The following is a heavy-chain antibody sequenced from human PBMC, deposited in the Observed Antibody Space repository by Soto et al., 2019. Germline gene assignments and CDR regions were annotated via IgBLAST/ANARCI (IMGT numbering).Heavy chain of an antibody. CDR1: GFTFSSYT. CDR3: ARETNDYGDYPADY. V-gene: IGHV3-21*01. Sequence: GGPLRLSCAASGFTFSSYTMNWVRQAPGKGLEWVSSISSSSSYIYYADSVKGRFTISRDNAKNSLYLQMNSLRAEDTAVYYCARETNDYGDYPADYWGQGTLVTVSS. D-gene: IGHD4-17*01. CDR2: ISSSSSYI. J-gene: IGHJ4*02.